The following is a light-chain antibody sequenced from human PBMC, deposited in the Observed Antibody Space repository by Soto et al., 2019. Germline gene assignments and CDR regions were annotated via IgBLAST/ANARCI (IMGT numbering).Light chain of an antibody. Sequence: QSALTQPASVSGSPGQSITISCTGASSDVGSYNYVSWYQHHPGKAPRLMIYASSNWPSGVSHRFSGSRSGNTASLTISGLQAEDEADYYCSSYTSGSTLYLFGNGTKVTVX. CDR1: SSDVGSYNY. V-gene: IGLV2-14*01. CDR3: SSYTSGSTLYL. J-gene: IGLJ1*01. CDR2: ASS.